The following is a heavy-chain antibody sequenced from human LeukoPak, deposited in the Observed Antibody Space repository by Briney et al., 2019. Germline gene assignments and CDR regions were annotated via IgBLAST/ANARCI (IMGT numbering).Heavy chain of an antibody. CDR3: AKDFVVPAAMPGDY. D-gene: IGHD2-2*01. CDR2: ISGSGGST. Sequence: PGGSLRLSCAASGFTFSSYAMSRVRQAPGKGLEWVSAISGSGGSTYYADSVKGRFTISRDNSKNTLYLQMNSLRAEDTAVYYCAKDFVVPAAMPGDYWGQGTLVTVSS. CDR1: GFTFSSYA. V-gene: IGHV3-23*01. J-gene: IGHJ4*02.